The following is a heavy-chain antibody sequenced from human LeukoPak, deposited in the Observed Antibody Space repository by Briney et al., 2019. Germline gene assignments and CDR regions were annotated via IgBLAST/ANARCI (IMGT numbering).Heavy chain of an antibody. CDR2: IKQDGSES. J-gene: IGHJ4*02. Sequence: GGSLRLSCAASGFSFSSYWMSWVRQAPGKGLEWVANIKQDGSESNYVDSVKGRFTISRDDARNSMYLQMHSLRVEDTAVYYCVRDGRYDYWGQGILVTVSS. D-gene: IGHD3-9*01. CDR3: VRDGRYDY. V-gene: IGHV3-7*03. CDR1: GFSFSSYW.